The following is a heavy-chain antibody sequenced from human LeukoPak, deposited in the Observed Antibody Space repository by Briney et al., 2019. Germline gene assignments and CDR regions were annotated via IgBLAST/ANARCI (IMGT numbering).Heavy chain of an antibody. CDR2: ISTYNGNT. CDR1: GYTFTTYG. D-gene: IGHD2-8*01. V-gene: IGHV1-18*01. J-gene: IGHJ5*02. Sequence: GASVKASCKASGYTFTTYGISWVRQAPGQGLEWMGWISTYNGNTNYAQKLQGRVTMTTDTSTSTAYMELRSLRSDDTAVYYCARDRGYCTNGVCYREWFDPWGQGTLVTVSS. CDR3: ARDRGYCTNGVCYREWFDP.